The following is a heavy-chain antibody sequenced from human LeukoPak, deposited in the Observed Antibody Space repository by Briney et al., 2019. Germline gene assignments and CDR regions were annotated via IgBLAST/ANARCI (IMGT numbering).Heavy chain of an antibody. CDR1: GFTVSSNY. CDR3: ARSQWELRSGDAFDI. Sequence: PGESLRLSCAASGFTVSSNYMSWVRQAPGKGLEWVSLIYSGGSTYYADSVKGRFTISRDNSKNTLYLQMNSLRAEDTAVYYCARSQWELRSGDAFDIWGQGTMVTVSS. J-gene: IGHJ3*02. CDR2: IYSGGST. D-gene: IGHD1-26*01. V-gene: IGHV3-53*01.